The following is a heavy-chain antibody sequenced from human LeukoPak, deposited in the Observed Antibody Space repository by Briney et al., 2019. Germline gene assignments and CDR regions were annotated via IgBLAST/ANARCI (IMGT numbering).Heavy chain of an antibody. D-gene: IGHD3-22*01. CDR1: GGSIRSGSHY. J-gene: IGHJ4*02. Sequence: SETLSLTCTVSGGSIRSGSHYWAWIRQPPGKGLEWIGSIYYSGSTYYNPSLENRVTISIDTPKNHFSLKLSSLSAADTSVYYCAKRDDSGGNLVDLWGQGTLVTVS. V-gene: IGHV4-39*02. CDR2: IYYSGST. CDR3: AKRDDSGGNLVDL.